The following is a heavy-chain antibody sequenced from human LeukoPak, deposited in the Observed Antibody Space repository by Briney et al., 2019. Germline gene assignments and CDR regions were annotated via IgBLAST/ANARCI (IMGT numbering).Heavy chain of an antibody. D-gene: IGHD3-10*01. Sequence: PGGSLRLSCAASGFTFSSYSMNWVRQAPGKGLEWVSSISSSSSYIYYADSVKGRFTISRDNAKNSLYLQMNSLRAEDTAVYYCARDLRAASHYGSGSYSNYYMDVWGQGTMVTVSS. CDR2: ISSSSSYI. CDR3: ARDLRAASHYGSGSYSNYYMDV. J-gene: IGHJ6*03. V-gene: IGHV3-21*01. CDR1: GFTFSSYS.